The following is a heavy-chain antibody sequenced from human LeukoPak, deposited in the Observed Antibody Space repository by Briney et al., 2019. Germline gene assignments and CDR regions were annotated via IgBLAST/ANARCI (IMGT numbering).Heavy chain of an antibody. CDR3: ARARYDSSGYHLFDY. V-gene: IGHV3-48*02. D-gene: IGHD3-22*01. CDR2: ISSSSSTI. CDR1: GFTFSSYS. J-gene: IGHJ4*02. Sequence: GGSLRLSCAASGFTFSSYSMNWVRQAPGKGLEGVSYISSSSSTIYYADSVKARFTISRDNDKNSLYLQMHSLRDEDTAVYYCARARYDSSGYHLFDYWGQGTLVTVSS.